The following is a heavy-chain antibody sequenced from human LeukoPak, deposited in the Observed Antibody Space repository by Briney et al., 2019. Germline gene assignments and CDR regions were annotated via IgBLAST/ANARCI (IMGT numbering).Heavy chain of an antibody. J-gene: IGHJ4*02. CDR1: GFTFSSYS. V-gene: IGHV3-21*01. D-gene: IGHD3-16*02. CDR2: ISSSSSYI. Sequence: GGSLRLSCAASGFTFSSYSMNWVRQAPGKGLEWVSSISSSSSYIYYADSVKGRFTISRDNAKNSLYLQMNSLSAEDTAVYYCARDDDYVWGSYRLPDYWGQGTLVTVSS. CDR3: ARDDDYVWGSYRLPDY.